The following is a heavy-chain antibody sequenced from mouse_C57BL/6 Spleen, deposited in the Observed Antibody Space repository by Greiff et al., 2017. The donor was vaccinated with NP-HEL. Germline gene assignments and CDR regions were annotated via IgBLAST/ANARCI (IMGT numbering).Heavy chain of an antibody. D-gene: IGHD2-4*01. V-gene: IGHV5-17*01. CDR1: GFTFSDYG. Sequence: DVMLVESGGGLVKPGGSLKLSCAASGFTFSDYGMHWVRQAPEKGLEWVAYISSGSSTIYYVDTVKGRFTISRDNAKNTLFLQMTSLRSEDTAMYYCARLMITDYYAMDYWGQGTSVTVSS. J-gene: IGHJ4*01. CDR3: ARLMITDYYAMDY. CDR2: ISSGSSTI.